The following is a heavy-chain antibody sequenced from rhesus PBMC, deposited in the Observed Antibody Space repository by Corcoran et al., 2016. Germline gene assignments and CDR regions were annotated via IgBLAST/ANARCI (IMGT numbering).Heavy chain of an antibody. CDR1: GYTFTDYY. CDR2: VDPEDGEP. J-gene: IGHJ3*01. V-gene: IGHV1-111*02. Sequence: EVQLVQSGAEVKKPGASVKISCKASGYTFTDYYLHWVRQPPGKGLEWMGRVDPEDGEPIHAQKCQDRVTITADTSTDTAYMELSSLRSEDTAVYYCATGGAAGNRVAGDAFDFWGQGLRVTVSS. D-gene: IGHD6-31*01. CDR3: ATGGAAGNRVAGDAFDF.